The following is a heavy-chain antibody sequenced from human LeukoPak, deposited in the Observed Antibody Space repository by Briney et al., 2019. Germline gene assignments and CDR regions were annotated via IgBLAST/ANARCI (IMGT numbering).Heavy chain of an antibody. D-gene: IGHD5-24*01. CDR3: ARERDGYTHDAFDI. Sequence: GGSLRLSCAASGFTFSSYSMAWVRQAPGKGLEWVSYISIRSSTIYYADSVKGRFTISRDNAKNSLYVQMNSLRAEDTAVYYCARERDGYTHDAFDIWGQGTMVTVSS. J-gene: IGHJ3*02. V-gene: IGHV3-48*01. CDR1: GFTFSSYS. CDR2: ISIRSSTI.